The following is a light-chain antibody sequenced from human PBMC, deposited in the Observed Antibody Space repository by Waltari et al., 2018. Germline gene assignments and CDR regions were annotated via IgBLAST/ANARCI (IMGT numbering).Light chain of an antibody. CDR2: TNS. V-gene: IGLV1-44*01. Sequence: QSVLTQPPSASATPGQRVTIACSGSSSNIGRTTVNWYQQLPGTAPKLLIYTNSQRPSGVSDRFSGSKSGTSASLAISGLQSEDEADYYCAAWDDSLNGVVFGGGTRLTVL. J-gene: IGLJ2*01. CDR3: AAWDDSLNGVV. CDR1: SSNIGRTT.